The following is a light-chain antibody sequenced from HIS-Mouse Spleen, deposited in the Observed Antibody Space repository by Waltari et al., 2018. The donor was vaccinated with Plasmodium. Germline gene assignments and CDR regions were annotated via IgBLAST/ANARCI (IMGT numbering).Light chain of an antibody. CDR1: ALPKQY. V-gene: IGLV3-10*01. CDR2: EDS. J-gene: IGLJ3*02. CDR3: YSTDSSGNHRV. Sequence: SYELPQPPSVSVSPGQTARLTCSGDALPKQYSYWYQQKSGQATMLVIYEDSKRPSGIPERFSGSSSGTMATLTISGAQVEDEADYYCYSTDSSGNHRVFGGGTKLTVL.